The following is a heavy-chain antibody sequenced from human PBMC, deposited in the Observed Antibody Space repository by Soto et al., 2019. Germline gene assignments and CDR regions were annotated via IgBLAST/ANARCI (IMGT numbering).Heavy chain of an antibody. CDR3: ARQSQDGDYWGNYFDY. CDR1: GGSISSSSYY. CDR2: IYYSGST. Sequence: QLQLQESGPGLVKPSETLSLTCTVSGGSISSSSYYWGWIRQPPGKGLEWIGSIYYSGSTYYNPSLKSRVTISVDTSKNQFSLKLSSVTAADTAVYYCARQSQDGDYWGNYFDYWGQGTLVTVSS. J-gene: IGHJ4*02. V-gene: IGHV4-39*01. D-gene: IGHD4-17*01.